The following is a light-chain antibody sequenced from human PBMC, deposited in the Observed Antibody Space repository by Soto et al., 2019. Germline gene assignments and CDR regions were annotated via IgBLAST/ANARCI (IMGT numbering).Light chain of an antibody. CDR1: QTVGSN. Sequence: EIVMAQSPATLSVSPGERATLSCRASQTVGSNLAWFQYRPGQAPRLLIYGASTRATGIPARFTGSGSGTEFTLTISSLESEDFALYYCQQYDNWPPWTFGQGTKVEI. V-gene: IGKV3-15*01. CDR2: GAS. J-gene: IGKJ1*01. CDR3: QQYDNWPPWT.